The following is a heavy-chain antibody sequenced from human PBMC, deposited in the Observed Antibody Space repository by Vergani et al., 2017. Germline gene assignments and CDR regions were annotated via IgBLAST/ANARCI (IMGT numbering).Heavy chain of an antibody. Sequence: QVQLVESGGGVVQRGGSLRLSCATSGFTLSNYDMQWIRQGPGKGLEFVAFITFDGSNQNYAESVKGRFTLTRDFSKNTLYLQMNSLRTDDTATYYCAKHFRGWGIDYWGQGTQVIVSS. D-gene: IGHD3-16*01. CDR2: ITFDGSNQ. J-gene: IGHJ4*02. CDR3: AKHFRGWGIDY. V-gene: IGHV3-30*02. CDR1: GFTLSNYD.